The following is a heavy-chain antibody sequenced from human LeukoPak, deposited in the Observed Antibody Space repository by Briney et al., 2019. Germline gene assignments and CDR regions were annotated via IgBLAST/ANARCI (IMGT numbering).Heavy chain of an antibody. CDR1: GFTFSSYG. Sequence: GGSLRLSCAASGFTFSSYGMHWVRQAPGKGLEWVAVIWYGGSNKYYADSVKGRFTISRDNSKNTLYLQMNSLRAEDTAVYYCAGETPDYWGQGTLVTVSS. CDR2: IWYGGSNK. J-gene: IGHJ4*02. V-gene: IGHV3-33*01. CDR3: AGETPDY.